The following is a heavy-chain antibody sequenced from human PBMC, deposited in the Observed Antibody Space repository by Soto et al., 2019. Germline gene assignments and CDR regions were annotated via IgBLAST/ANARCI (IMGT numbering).Heavy chain of an antibody. D-gene: IGHD6-6*01. Sequence: GSLRLSCAASGFTFSSYAMSWVRQAPGKGLEWVSVISGSDDSTYYADSVKGRFTISRDNSKNTLYLQMNSLRAEDTAVYYCAKRSSSSTFDYWVQGTLVTVSS. CDR2: ISGSDDST. V-gene: IGHV3-23*01. CDR1: GFTFSSYA. J-gene: IGHJ4*02. CDR3: AKRSSSSTFDY.